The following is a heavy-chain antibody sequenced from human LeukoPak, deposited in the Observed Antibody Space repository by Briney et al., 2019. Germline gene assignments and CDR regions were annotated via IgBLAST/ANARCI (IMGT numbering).Heavy chain of an antibody. CDR3: ARQLDLDYDYVWGSYCYLSPPAFDI. CDR2: IYSGGST. J-gene: IGHJ3*02. Sequence: GGSLRLSCAASGFTVSSNYMSWVRQAPGKGLEWVSVIYSGGSTYYADSVKGRFTISRDNSKNTLYLQMNSLRAEDTAVYYCARQLDLDYDYVWGSYCYLSPPAFDIWGQGTMVTVSS. V-gene: IGHV3-66*04. CDR1: GFTVSSNY. D-gene: IGHD3-16*02.